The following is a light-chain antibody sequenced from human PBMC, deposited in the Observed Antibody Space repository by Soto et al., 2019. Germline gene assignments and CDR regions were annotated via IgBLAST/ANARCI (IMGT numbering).Light chain of an antibody. Sequence: QSVLTQPPSASGSPGQSVTISCTGTSGDVGGYDYVSWYQQHPGKAPKLMIYEVTKRPLGVPDRFSGSKSGNTASLTVSGLQAEDEAGYYCSSYAGSDSPYVFGTGTKVTVL. J-gene: IGLJ1*01. V-gene: IGLV2-8*01. CDR3: SSYAGSDSPYV. CDR2: EVT. CDR1: SGDVGGYDY.